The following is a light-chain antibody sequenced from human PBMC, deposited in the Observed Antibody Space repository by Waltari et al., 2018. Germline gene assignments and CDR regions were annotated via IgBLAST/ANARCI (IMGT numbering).Light chain of an antibody. Sequence: DIQMTQSPSSLSASVGDRVTITCRASQSISRHLNWYQQKSGKAPKFLIHAASSLQSGVPSRFSGSGSETDFTLTISSLQPEDFATYYCQQSYNTPFTFGPGTKVDVE. V-gene: IGKV1-39*01. CDR2: AAS. CDR1: QSISRH. CDR3: QQSYNTPFT. J-gene: IGKJ3*01.